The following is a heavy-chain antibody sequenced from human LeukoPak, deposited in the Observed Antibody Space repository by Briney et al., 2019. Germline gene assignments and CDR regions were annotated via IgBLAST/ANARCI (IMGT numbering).Heavy chain of an antibody. Sequence: GGSLRLSCAASGFTFSSYEMNWVRQAPGKGLEWVSYISSSGSTIYYADSVKGRFTISRDNAKNSLYLQMNSLRSDDTAVYYCAKTYYYDSSGYYAHNWFDPWGQGTLVTVSS. CDR2: ISSSGSTI. V-gene: IGHV3-48*03. J-gene: IGHJ5*02. CDR3: AKTYYYDSSGYYAHNWFDP. CDR1: GFTFSSYE. D-gene: IGHD3-22*01.